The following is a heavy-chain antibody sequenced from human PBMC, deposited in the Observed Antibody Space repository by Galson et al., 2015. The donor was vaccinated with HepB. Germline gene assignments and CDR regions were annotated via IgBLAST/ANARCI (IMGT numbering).Heavy chain of an antibody. CDR3: ARDLMVRGEYYYGMDV. Sequence: SVKVSCKXSGGTFSXYGISWXRQAPGQGLEXXGGIIPXFXTANYXQKFQGRVTITADESTSTAYMELSSLRSEDTAVYYCARDLMVRGEYYYGMDVWGQGTTVTVSS. CDR2: IIPXFXTA. D-gene: IGHD3-10*01. CDR1: GGTFSXYG. V-gene: IGHV1-69*13. J-gene: IGHJ6*02.